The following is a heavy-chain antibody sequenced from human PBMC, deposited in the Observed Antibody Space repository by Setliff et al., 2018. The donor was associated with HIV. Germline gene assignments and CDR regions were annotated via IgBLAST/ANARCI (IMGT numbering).Heavy chain of an antibody. CDR1: GGSISIYY. CDR2: ISAGGYT. CDR3: ARDRSGTSYAGDDAFDI. J-gene: IGHJ3*02. V-gene: IGHV4-4*07. Sequence: PLETLSLTCTVSGGSISIYYWSWIRQLPGEGLEWIGRISAGGYTYYNPSLQSRVTMSVDMSKNQFSLKLSSVTAADTAIYYCARDRSGTSYAGDDAFDIWGQGTMVTVSS. D-gene: IGHD3-3*01.